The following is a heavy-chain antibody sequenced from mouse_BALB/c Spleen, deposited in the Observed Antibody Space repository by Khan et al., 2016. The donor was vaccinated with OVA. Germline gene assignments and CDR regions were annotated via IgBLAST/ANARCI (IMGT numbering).Heavy chain of an antibody. V-gene: IGHV1-4*01. CDR1: GYTITSNT. CDR3: AGRTKGYTMDY. Sequence: QMQLEESGADLARPGASVRMSCKASGYTITSNTMHWVKQRPGQGLEWIGYINPRSGYTNYNQNFKDKATFTADKSSSTAYLQLSSLTSEDSAVYYCAGRTKGYTMDYWGQGTSVTVSS. CDR2: INPRSGYT. J-gene: IGHJ4*01. D-gene: IGHD2-14*01.